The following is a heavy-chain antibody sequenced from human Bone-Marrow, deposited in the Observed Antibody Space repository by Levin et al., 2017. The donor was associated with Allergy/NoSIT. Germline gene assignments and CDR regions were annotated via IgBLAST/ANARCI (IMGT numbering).Heavy chain of an antibody. D-gene: IGHD3-3*01. Sequence: GESLKISCKASGYTFTSYGISWVRQAPGQGLEWMGWISAYNGNTNYAQKLQGRVTMTTDTSTSTAYMELRSLRSDDTAVYYCARSRSPSLAFGVVITLYYFDYWGQGTLVTVSS. J-gene: IGHJ4*02. CDR1: GYTFTSYG. V-gene: IGHV1-18*01. CDR3: ARSRSPSLAFGVVITLYYFDY. CDR2: ISAYNGNT.